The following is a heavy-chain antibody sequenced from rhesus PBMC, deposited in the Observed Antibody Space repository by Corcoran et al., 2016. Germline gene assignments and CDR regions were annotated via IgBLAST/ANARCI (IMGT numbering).Heavy chain of an antibody. CDR2: IYGSSGST. D-gene: IGHD2-2*01. CDR3: ARVNCTSTTCYDLFDY. CDR1: GGSFSSYW. V-gene: IGHV4-160*01. Sequence: QVQLQESGPGLVKPSETLSLTCAVSGGSFSSYWWGWIRQPPGKGLEWIGRIYGSSGSTQNHPSLKSRATISRDTSKNQFSLKLSSVTAADTAVYYCARVNCTSTTCYDLFDYWGQGVLVTVSS. J-gene: IGHJ4*01.